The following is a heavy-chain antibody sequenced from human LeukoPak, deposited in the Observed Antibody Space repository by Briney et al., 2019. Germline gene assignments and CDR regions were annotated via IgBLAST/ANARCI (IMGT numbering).Heavy chain of an antibody. Sequence: GGSLRLSCAASGFTFSNAWMSWVRQAPGRGLEWVARIKSNTDGGTTEYAAPVKGRFTISRDDSKNTLFLQMNSLKTEDTAVYYCPTDVGSDSSGYYDFDHWGQGTLVTVSS. CDR1: GFTFSNAW. D-gene: IGHD3-22*01. J-gene: IGHJ4*02. V-gene: IGHV3-15*01. CDR3: PTDVGSDSSGYYDFDH. CDR2: IKSNTDGGTT.